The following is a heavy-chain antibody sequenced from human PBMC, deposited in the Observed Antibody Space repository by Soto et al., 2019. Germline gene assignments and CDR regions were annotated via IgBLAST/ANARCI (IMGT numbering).Heavy chain of an antibody. D-gene: IGHD2-15*01. CDR1: GFIFGGTA. CDR3: ARSGFCRADNCNLRGPFDY. V-gene: IGHV3-33*01. J-gene: IGHJ4*02. CDR2: IRGDGITE. Sequence: GGSLRLSCAASGFIFGGTAMHWVRQAPGKGLEWVAAIRGDGITEPYADSVKGRFSLSRDNSRNTVYLQMNSLRAEDTAVYYCARSGFCRADNCNLRGPFDYWGQGTLVTVSS.